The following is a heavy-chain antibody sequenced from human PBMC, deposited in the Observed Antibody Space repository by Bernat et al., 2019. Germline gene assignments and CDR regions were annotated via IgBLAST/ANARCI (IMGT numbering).Heavy chain of an antibody. D-gene: IGHD6-13*01. Sequence: EEQLVESGGGLVQPGGSLRLSCEASGFTFSRFWMTWVRQAPGKGLEWVSGISWNSGSIGYADSVKGRFTISRDNAKNSLYLQMNSLRAEDTALYYCAKDSSSSWYLGSDYWGQGTLVTVSS. CDR1: GFTFSRFW. CDR3: AKDSSSSWYLGSDY. J-gene: IGHJ4*02. V-gene: IGHV3-9*01. CDR2: ISWNSGSI.